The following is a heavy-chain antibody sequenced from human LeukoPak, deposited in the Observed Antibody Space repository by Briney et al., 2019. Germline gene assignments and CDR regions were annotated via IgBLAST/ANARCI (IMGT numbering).Heavy chain of an antibody. CDR1: GFTFSTYA. CDR3: AKSGLSRFDY. Sequence: GGSLRLSCAASGFTFSTYAMSWVRQAPGKGLEWVSNVSGSGGNTHYADSVKGRFTISRDNSENTLSLQMNSLRAEDTAVYYCAKSGLSRFDYWGQGTLVTVSS. CDR2: VSGSGGNT. V-gene: IGHV3-23*01. D-gene: IGHD4/OR15-4a*01. J-gene: IGHJ4*02.